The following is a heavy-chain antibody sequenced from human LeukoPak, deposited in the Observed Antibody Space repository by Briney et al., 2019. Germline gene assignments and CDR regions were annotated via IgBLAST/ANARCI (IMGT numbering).Heavy chain of an antibody. J-gene: IGHJ4*02. Sequence: SETLSLTCTVSGGSINRSYYYWGWIRQPPGKGLEWIGSIYYSGNTYYNPSLKSRVTISVDTSKNQFSLTLSSVTAADTAVYYCARLMTTVTSEYWGQGTLVTVSS. V-gene: IGHV4-39*01. CDR1: GGSINRSYYY. CDR2: IYYSGNT. D-gene: IGHD4-17*01. CDR3: ARLMTTVTSEY.